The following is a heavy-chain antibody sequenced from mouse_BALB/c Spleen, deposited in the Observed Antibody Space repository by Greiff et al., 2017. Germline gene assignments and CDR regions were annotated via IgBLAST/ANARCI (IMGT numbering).Heavy chain of an antibody. CDR3: AKQDYYGSSSWFAY. J-gene: IGHJ3*01. CDR2: IWGGGST. V-gene: IGHV2-6-5*01. CDR1: GFSLTDYG. Sequence: QVHVKQSGPGLVAPSQSLSITCTVSGFSLTDYGVSWIRQPPGKGLEWLGVIWGGGSTYYNSALKSRLSISKDNSKSQVFLKMNSLQTDDTAMYYCAKQDYYGSSSWFAYWGQGTLVTVSA. D-gene: IGHD1-1*01.